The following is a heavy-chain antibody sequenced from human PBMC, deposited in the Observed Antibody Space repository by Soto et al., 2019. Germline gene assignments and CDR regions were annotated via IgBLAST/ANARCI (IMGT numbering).Heavy chain of an antibody. CDR3: SKGSAASGWLTHDY. J-gene: IGHJ4*02. V-gene: IGHV3-23*01. CDR2: VSNIGVTT. Sequence: EVQFLESGGGLVQPGGSLRLSCSASGFTFSSYSMSWVRQPPGKGLEWVSDVSNIGVTTNYADSVKGRFTVSRDNSKNTVYLQMNSLRAEDTAVYYCSKGSAASGWLTHDYWGQGTLVTVSS. CDR1: GFTFSSYS. D-gene: IGHD3-10*01.